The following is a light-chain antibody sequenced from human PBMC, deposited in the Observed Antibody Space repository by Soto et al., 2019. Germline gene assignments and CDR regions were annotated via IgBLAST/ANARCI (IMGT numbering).Light chain of an antibody. CDR2: LGS. Sequence: DIVMTQSPLSLPVTPGESASISCRSSQSLLHSNGYNYLDWYLQKPGQSPQLLIYLGSNRASGVPDRFSGSGSGTDFTLKISRVEAEDRGVYYCMQALQTPNTCGQGTRLEIK. CDR3: MQALQTPNT. CDR1: QSLLHSNGYNY. J-gene: IGKJ5*01. V-gene: IGKV2-28*01.